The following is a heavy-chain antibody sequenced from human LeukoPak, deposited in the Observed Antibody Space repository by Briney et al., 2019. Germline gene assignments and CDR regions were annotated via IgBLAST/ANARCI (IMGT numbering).Heavy chain of an antibody. CDR1: GGSISSSSYY. Sequence: SETLSLTCTVSGGSISSSSYYWGWIRQPPGKGLEWIGCIYYSGSTYYNPSPKSRVTISVDTSKNQFSLKLSSVTAADTAVYYCARQDYYDSSGEGFDYWGQGTLVTVSS. D-gene: IGHD3-22*01. CDR2: IYYSGST. J-gene: IGHJ4*02. CDR3: ARQDYYDSSGEGFDY. V-gene: IGHV4-39*01.